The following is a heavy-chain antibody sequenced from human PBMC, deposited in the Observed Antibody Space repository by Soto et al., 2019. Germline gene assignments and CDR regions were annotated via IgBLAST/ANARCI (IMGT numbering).Heavy chain of an antibody. CDR2: IYRTGSN. CDR1: GGSFPSNNC. V-gene: IGHV4-4*02. Sequence: QVQLQESGPGLVKPSGTLSLTCAVSGGSFPSNNCWTWVRQPTGQGLEWIGEIYRTGSNNYNPSLKSRVTISLDKSENQFSLKVTSLTAADTAVYYCASRDPGTRVDYWGQGTLVTVSS. D-gene: IGHD1-7*01. CDR3: ASRDPGTRVDY. J-gene: IGHJ4*02.